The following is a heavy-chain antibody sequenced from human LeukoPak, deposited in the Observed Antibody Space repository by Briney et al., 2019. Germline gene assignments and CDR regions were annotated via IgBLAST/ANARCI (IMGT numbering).Heavy chain of an antibody. V-gene: IGHV4-34*01. CDR2: INHSGST. CDR1: GGSFSGYY. D-gene: IGHD1-26*01. J-gene: IGHJ6*03. Sequence: PSETLSLTCAVSGGSFSGYYWSWIRQPPGKGLECIWEINHSGSTNYNPSLKSRVTISVDTSKNQFSLKLSSVTAADTAVYYCASIVGANRYYYYMDVWGKGTTVTVSS. CDR3: ASIVGANRYYYYMDV.